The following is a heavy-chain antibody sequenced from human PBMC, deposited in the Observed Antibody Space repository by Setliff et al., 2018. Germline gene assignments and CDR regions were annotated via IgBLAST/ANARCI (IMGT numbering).Heavy chain of an antibody. Sequence: GVLRLSCAASGFTFSSYRMHWVRQAPGKGLEWVAVIWEDGGNKYHADSVKGRFTISRDNSKNTLYLQMNSLRPEDTAVYYCARTCSGSGCYAGLESWGQGTPVTVSS. J-gene: IGHJ4*02. V-gene: IGHV3-33*08. CDR2: IWEDGGNK. CDR3: ARTCSGSGCYAGLES. D-gene: IGHD2-15*01. CDR1: GFTFSSYR.